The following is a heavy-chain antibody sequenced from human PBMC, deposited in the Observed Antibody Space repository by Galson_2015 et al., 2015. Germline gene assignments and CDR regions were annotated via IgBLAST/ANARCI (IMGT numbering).Heavy chain of an antibody. CDR3: ARGGYRNTDY. D-gene: IGHD4-11*01. CDR2: IKQDGSEN. Sequence: SLRLSCAASGFTFSSKWMSWVRQAPGKGLEWAANIKQDGSENNYVDSVKGRFTISRDNAKNSLYLQMNSLRAEDTAVYYCARGGYRNTDYWGQGSLVTVSS. V-gene: IGHV3-7*01. J-gene: IGHJ4*02. CDR1: GFTFSSKW.